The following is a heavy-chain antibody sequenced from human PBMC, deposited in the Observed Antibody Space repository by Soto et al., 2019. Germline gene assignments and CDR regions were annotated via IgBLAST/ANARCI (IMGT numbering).Heavy chain of an antibody. CDR3: ARTPFSNYVGPRYGMDV. CDR2: IYYSGST. Sequence: SETLSLTCTVSGGSISSSSYYWGWIRQPPGKGLEWIGSIYYSGSTYYNPSLKSRVTISVDTSKNQYSLKLSSVTAADTAVYYCARTPFSNYVGPRYGMDVWGQGTTVTVSS. J-gene: IGHJ6*02. CDR1: GGSISSSSYY. V-gene: IGHV4-39*01. D-gene: IGHD4-4*01.